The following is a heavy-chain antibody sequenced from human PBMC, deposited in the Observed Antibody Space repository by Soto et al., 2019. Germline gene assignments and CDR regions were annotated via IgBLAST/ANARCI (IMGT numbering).Heavy chain of an antibody. V-gene: IGHV1-46*01. CDR2: INPRGGST. J-gene: IGHJ6*02. CDR3: ARRAYNYANMDV. Sequence: QVQLVQSGAEVKKPGASVKVSCETSGYTFTTYYMHWVRRAPGQGLEWMGMINPRGGSTSYAQKFQGRVTMTRDTSTRTIYMELSSLRRDDTAIYYCARRAYNYANMDVWGQGTTVTVSS. CDR1: GYTFTTYY. D-gene: IGHD5-18*01.